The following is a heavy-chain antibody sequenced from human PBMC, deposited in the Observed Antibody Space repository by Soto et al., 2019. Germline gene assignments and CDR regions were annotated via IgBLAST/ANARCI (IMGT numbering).Heavy chain of an antibody. CDR3: ASCLNSAGSCLRFLR. J-gene: IGHJ1*01. CDR1: GGSMSGYH. V-gene: IGHV4-59*12. Sequence: QVQLQESGPGLVKPSETLSLTCTVYGGSMSGYHWTWIRQSPGKELEFIGSVFDSGSTKSNPSLRSRVAISIDASKSQFSLTLSSVTAADTAVYYCASCLNSAGSCLRFLRWGQGTLVTVSS. D-gene: IGHD2-15*01. CDR2: VFDSGST.